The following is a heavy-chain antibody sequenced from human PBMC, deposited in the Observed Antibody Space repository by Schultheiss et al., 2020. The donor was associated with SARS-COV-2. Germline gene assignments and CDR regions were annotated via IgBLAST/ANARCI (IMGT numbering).Heavy chain of an antibody. Sequence: GGSLRLSCAASGFTFDDYDMHWVRQAPGKGLEWVAVISYDGSNKYYADSVKGRFTISRDNSKNTLYLQMNSLRPEDTSVYYCAKDVVQGVTDYWGQGTLVTVSS. V-gene: IGHV3-30*18. CDR1: GFTFDDYD. D-gene: IGHD3-10*01. J-gene: IGHJ4*02. CDR2: ISYDGSNK. CDR3: AKDVVQGVTDY.